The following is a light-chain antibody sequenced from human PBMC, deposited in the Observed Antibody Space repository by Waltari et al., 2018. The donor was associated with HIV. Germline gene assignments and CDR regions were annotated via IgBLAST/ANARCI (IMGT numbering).Light chain of an antibody. CDR3: QVWDESSEHVV. V-gene: IGLV3-21*02. CDR1: NIGIKT. J-gene: IGLJ2*01. CDR2: DDT. Sequence: SYVLTQAPSVSVAPGQAASITCGGNNIGIKTVTWYQQKPGQAPVLVVYDDTDRPSGIPERFSGSNSGNTATLTISRVEAGDEADYYCQVWDESSEHVVFGGGTKVTVL.